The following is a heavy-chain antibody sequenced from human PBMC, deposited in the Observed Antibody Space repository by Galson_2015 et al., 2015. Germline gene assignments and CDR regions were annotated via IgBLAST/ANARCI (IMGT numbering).Heavy chain of an antibody. D-gene: IGHD6-19*01. V-gene: IGHV4-59*01. Sequence: SETLSLTCTVSGDSITSYYWGWIRQPPGKGLEWIGYIYYTGGTNYNPSLKSRVTMSLDTSKNQFSLRLNSVTVADTAVYFCARDRQWLARDWYFDLWGRGTLVTVSS. CDR1: GDSITSYY. J-gene: IGHJ2*01. CDR2: IYYTGGT. CDR3: ARDRQWLARDWYFDL.